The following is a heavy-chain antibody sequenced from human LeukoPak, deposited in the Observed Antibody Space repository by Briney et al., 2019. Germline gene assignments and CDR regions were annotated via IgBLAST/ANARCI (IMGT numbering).Heavy chain of an antibody. CDR1: GFTFNTYG. CDR2: IFPSSVEI. V-gene: IGHV3-23*01. CDR3: ATYRQIQVPFEF. J-gene: IGHJ4*02. Sequence: GGSLRLSCAASGFTFNTYGMSWVRQAPGKGLEWVSTIFPSSVEIHYADSVKGRFTISRDNSRSTLFLQMDSLRAEDTATYYCATYRQIQVPFEFWGQGTLVTVSS. D-gene: IGHD5-18*01.